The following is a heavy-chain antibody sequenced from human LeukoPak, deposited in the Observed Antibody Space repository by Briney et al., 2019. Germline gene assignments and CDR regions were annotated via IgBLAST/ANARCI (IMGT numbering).Heavy chain of an antibody. Sequence: GSLRLSCAASGFTFSSYWVHWVRQPPGKGLEWIGEIYHSGSTNYNPSLKSRVTISVDKSKNQFSLKLSSVTAADTAVYYCARRIVGATRFPPGAYWGQGTLVTVSS. CDR2: IYHSGST. D-gene: IGHD1-26*01. CDR1: GFTFSSYW. J-gene: IGHJ4*02. V-gene: IGHV4-4*02. CDR3: ARRIVGATRFPPGAY.